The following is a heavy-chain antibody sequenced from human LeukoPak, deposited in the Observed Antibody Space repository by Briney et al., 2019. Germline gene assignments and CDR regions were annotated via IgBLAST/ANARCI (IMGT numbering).Heavy chain of an antibody. V-gene: IGHV3-9*01. CDR1: GFTFDDYA. D-gene: IGHD3-22*01. J-gene: IGHJ4*02. CDR3: AKDIMDYDSSGALDY. CDR2: ISWNSGSI. Sequence: GGSLRLSCAASGFTFDDYAMHWVRHAPGKGLEWVSGISWNSGSIGYADSVKGRFTISRDNAKNSLYLQMNSLRAEDTALYYCAKDIMDYDSSGALDYWGQGTLVTVSS.